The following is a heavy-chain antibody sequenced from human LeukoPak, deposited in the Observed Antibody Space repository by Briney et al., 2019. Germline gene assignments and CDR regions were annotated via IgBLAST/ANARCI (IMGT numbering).Heavy chain of an antibody. D-gene: IGHD3-10*01. CDR1: GYSFTSYW. CDR2: IYPGDSDT. V-gene: IGHV5-51*01. Sequence: GESLKISCKGSGYSFTSYWIGWVRQMPGKGLEWMGIIYPGDSDTRYSPPFQGQVTISAAKSISTAYLQWSSLKASDTAMYYCARLASYYGSGSYSGLDYWGQGTLVTVSS. J-gene: IGHJ4*02. CDR3: ARLASYYGSGSYSGLDY.